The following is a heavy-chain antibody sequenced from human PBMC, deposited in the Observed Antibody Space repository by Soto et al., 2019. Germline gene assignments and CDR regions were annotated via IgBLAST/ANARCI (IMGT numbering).Heavy chain of an antibody. CDR3: ARETTEPEYEYGLDL. D-gene: IGHD4-4*01. V-gene: IGHV4-61*01. CDR2: IYYSGRT. CDR1: GDSLSSPTYY. J-gene: IGHJ6*02. Sequence: QLQESGPGLVRPSETLSLTCTVSGDSLSSPTYYWTWIRQPPGKGLEWIAHIYYSGRTIYNPSLQSRVAISVDTSKNQFYLELNSVTAADTAVYFCARETTEPEYEYGLDLWGQGTTVIVSS.